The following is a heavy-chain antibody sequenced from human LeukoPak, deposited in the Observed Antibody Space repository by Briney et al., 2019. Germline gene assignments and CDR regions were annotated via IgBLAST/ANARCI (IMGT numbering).Heavy chain of an antibody. Sequence: ASETLSLTCSVSGGSISGDDDYWSWIRQPPGKGLEWIGYINHSGNTYYIPSLRSRGTISIDTSKNQFSLELSSVTAADTAVYYCARYTVTNLLDFWGQGTLVTVFS. D-gene: IGHD4-17*01. CDR1: GGSISGDDDY. CDR3: ARYTVTNLLDF. V-gene: IGHV4-30-4*08. J-gene: IGHJ4*02. CDR2: INHSGNT.